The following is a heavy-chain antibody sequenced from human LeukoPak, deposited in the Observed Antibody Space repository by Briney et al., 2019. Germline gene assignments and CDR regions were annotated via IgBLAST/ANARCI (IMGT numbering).Heavy chain of an antibody. D-gene: IGHD6-13*01. CDR3: AREQLVYYYYGMDV. CDR2: IYTSGST. Sequence: SETLSLTCTVSGGSISSYYWSWIRQPAGKGLEWIGRIYTSGSTNYNPSLKSRVTISVDTSKNQFSLKLSSVTAADTAVYYCAREQLVYYYYGMDVWGQGTTVTVSS. CDR1: GGSISSYY. J-gene: IGHJ6*02. V-gene: IGHV4-4*07.